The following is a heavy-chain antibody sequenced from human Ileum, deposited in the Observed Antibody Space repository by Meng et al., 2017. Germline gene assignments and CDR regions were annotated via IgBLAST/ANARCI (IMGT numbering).Heavy chain of an antibody. J-gene: IGHJ5*02. Sequence: HAQLQESGPGLVTPSGTLSLTCAVSGGSISNGKWWSWVRQPPGKGLEWIGEISQSGTTNYYQSLNSRVSISLDKANNHLSLTLTSVTAADTAVYYCATYGSGFTPPLDPWGQGILVTVSS. CDR1: GGSISNGKW. V-gene: IGHV4-4*02. CDR2: ISQSGTT. D-gene: IGHD3-10*01. CDR3: ATYGSGFTPPLDP.